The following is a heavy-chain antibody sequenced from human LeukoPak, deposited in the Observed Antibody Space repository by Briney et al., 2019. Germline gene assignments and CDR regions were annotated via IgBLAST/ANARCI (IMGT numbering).Heavy chain of an antibody. CDR1: GINFRSSG. J-gene: IGHJ4*02. CDR2: IQNDGSDK. CDR3: AREGGRAVPGRFDQ. D-gene: IGHD6-13*01. Sequence: GGSLRLSCAASGINFRSSGMHWVRQAPGKGLEWVTFIQNDGSDKYYAASVKGRFTISRDNSKNTVYLHMASLRADDAALYYCAREGGRAVPGRFDQWGQGTLVTVSS. V-gene: IGHV3-30*02.